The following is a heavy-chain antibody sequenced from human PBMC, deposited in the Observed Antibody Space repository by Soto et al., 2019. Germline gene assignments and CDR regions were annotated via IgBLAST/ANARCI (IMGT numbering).Heavy chain of an antibody. CDR1: GGSISSGGYY. D-gene: IGHD2-15*01. CDR2: IYYSGST. Sequence: QVQLQESGPGLVKPSQTLSLTCTVSGGSISSGGYYWSWIRQHPGKGLEWIGYIYYSGSTYYNPSLTSRVTISVDTSKNQFSLKLSSVTAADTAVYYCARCRGGSCIYGMDVWGQGTTVTVSS. V-gene: IGHV4-31*03. J-gene: IGHJ6*02. CDR3: ARCRGGSCIYGMDV.